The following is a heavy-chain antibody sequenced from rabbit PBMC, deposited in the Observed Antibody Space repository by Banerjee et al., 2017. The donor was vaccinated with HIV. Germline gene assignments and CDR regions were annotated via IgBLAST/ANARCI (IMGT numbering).Heavy chain of an antibody. Sequence: QSLEESGGDLVKPGASLTLTCTASGFTLSSYQMCWVRQAPGKGPEWIACTGTDHVSISYATWAKGRFTISKTSSTTVTLQMTSLTAADTATYFCARDDGGAGYGYSDLWGPGTLVTVS. CDR2: TGTDHVSI. D-gene: IGHD6-1*01. CDR3: ARDDGGAGYGYSDL. J-gene: IGHJ4*01. V-gene: IGHV1S40*01. CDR1: GFTLSSYQ.